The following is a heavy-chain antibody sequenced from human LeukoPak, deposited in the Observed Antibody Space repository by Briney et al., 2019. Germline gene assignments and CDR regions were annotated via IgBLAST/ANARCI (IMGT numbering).Heavy chain of an antibody. CDR1: GGTFSSYA. Sequence: GASVKVSCKASGGTFSSYAISWVRQAPGQGLEWMGGIIPIFGTANYAQKFQGRVTITADESTSTAYMELSSLRSEDTAVYYCARGLMQTGSVYDYVWGSLDYWGQGTLVTVSS. D-gene: IGHD3-16*01. CDR2: IIPIFGTA. V-gene: IGHV1-69*01. J-gene: IGHJ4*02. CDR3: ARGLMQTGSVYDYVWGSLDY.